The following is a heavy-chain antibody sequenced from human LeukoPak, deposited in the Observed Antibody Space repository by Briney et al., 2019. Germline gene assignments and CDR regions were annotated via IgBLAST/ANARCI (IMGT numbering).Heavy chain of an antibody. Sequence: GGSLKLSCEASELTFSSYGMHGVAQAPGKGLEWWAVIGYDGSNKYYADSVKGRFTISRDNSKNTLYLQMNSLRAEDTAVYYCAKGSRPRYCSSTSCPEDVWGQGTTVTVSS. CDR3: AKGSRPRYCSSTSCPEDV. D-gene: IGHD2-2*01. J-gene: IGHJ6*02. CDR2: IGYDGSNK. CDR1: ELTFSSYG. V-gene: IGHV3-33*06.